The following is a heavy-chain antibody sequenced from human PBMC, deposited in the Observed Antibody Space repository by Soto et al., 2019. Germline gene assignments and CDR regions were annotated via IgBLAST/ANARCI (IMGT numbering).Heavy chain of an antibody. Sequence: GGSLRLSCAASGFTFSDFGMSWVRQAPGKGLEWVSVISASGDATYYAASVKGRFTLSRDNSKNTLYLQMNSLTVADTAVYYCAKEVTIYAVDPADYWGQGTQVTVS. CDR1: GFTFSDFG. CDR3: AKEVTIYAVDPADY. CDR2: ISASGDAT. J-gene: IGHJ4*02. D-gene: IGHD3-3*01. V-gene: IGHV3-23*01.